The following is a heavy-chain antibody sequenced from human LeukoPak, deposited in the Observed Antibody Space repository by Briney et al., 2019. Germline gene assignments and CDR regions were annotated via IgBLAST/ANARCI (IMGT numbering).Heavy chain of an antibody. D-gene: IGHD3-10*01. V-gene: IGHV4-61*09. CDR3: ARAIGSGSYYEWPYYYYMDV. CDR1: GGSISSGNYY. J-gene: IGHJ6*03. CDR2: IYTTGST. Sequence: SQTLSLTCTVSGGSISSGNYYWTWIRQPAGKGLEWIGHIYTTGSTNYNPSLKSRVTISVDTSKNQFSLKLSSVTAADTAVYYCARAIGSGSYYEWPYYYYMDVWGKGTTVTISS.